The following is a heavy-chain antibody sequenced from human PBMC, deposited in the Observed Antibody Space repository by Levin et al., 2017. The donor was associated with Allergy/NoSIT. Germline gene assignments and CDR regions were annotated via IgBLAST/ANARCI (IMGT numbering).Heavy chain of an antibody. CDR3: ARERERITIFGVVTRDAFDI. CDR2: ISSSSSYI. J-gene: IGHJ3*02. D-gene: IGHD3-3*01. V-gene: IGHV3-21*01. CDR1: GFTFSSYS. Sequence: PSETLSLTCAASGFTFSSYSMNWVRQAPGKGLEWVSSISSSSSYIYYADSVKGRFTISRDNAKNSLYLQMNSLRAEDTAVYYCARERERITIFGVVTRDAFDIWGQGTMVTVSS.